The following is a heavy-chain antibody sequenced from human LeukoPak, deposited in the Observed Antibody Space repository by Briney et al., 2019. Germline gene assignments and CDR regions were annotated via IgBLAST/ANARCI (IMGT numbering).Heavy chain of an antibody. D-gene: IGHD5-18*01. CDR1: GGSISSYY. J-gene: IGHJ3*02. CDR2: IYYSGST. CDR3: ARGDSYVYAFDI. Sequence: AETLSLTCNVSGGSISSYYWSWIRQPPGKGLEWIGYIYYSGSTNYNPSLKSRVTISVDTSKNQFSLKLSSVTAADTAVYYCARGDSYVYAFDIWGQGTMVTVSS. V-gene: IGHV4-59*01.